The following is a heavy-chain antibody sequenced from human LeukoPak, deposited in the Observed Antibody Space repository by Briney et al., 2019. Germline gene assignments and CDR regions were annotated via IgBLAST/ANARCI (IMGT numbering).Heavy chain of an antibody. J-gene: IGHJ4*02. V-gene: IGHV4-59*01. Sequence: PSETLSLTCTVSGGSISSYYWSWIRQPPGKGLEWIGYIYYSGRTNYNPSLKSRVTISVDTSKNQFSLKLSSVTASDTAVYYCARTPDSSGYFDYWGQGTLVTVSS. D-gene: IGHD6-19*01. CDR2: IYYSGRT. CDR3: ARTPDSSGYFDY. CDR1: GGSISSYY.